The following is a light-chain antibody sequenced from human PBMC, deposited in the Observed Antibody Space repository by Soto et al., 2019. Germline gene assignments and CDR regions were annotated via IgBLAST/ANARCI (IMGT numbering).Light chain of an antibody. J-gene: IGLJ2*01. V-gene: IGLV2-11*01. CDR2: DVT. Sequence: QSALTQPRSVSGSPGQSVTISCTGTSSDVGGYNYVSWYQQDPGKAPKLMIYDVTKRPSGVPDRFSGSKSGNTASLTISGLQAEDEADYCCCSYAGSYTLIFGGGTKLTVL. CDR3: CSYAGSYTLI. CDR1: SSDVGGYNY.